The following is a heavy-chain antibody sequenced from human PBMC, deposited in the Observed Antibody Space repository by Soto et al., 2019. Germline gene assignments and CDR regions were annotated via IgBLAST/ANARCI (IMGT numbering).Heavy chain of an antibody. V-gene: IGHV4-4*07. D-gene: IGHD6-13*01. CDR2: IHSSGST. CDR1: GASMNSNS. J-gene: IGHJ5*02. CDR3: ARDQGVAAAGITWLDP. Sequence: SETLSLTCTVSGASMNSNSWSWIRQRAGKGLEWIGHIHSSGSTNYNPSLKSRVTMSVDTSKNQFSLRLMSLTAADTAVYYCARDQGVAAAGITWLDPWGQGSLVTVSS.